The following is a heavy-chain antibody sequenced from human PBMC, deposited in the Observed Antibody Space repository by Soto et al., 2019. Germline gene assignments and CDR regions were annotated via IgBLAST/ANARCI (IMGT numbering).Heavy chain of an antibody. Sequence: SETLSLTCTVSGGSINTFYWSWVRQPAGKGLERIGRIFSSGSTSFNPSLESRVAMSVDTSKNHFSLNLSSVTAADMAVYYCAREGSYSAYNFAHGIQLWSFDFWGQGALVTVSS. V-gene: IGHV4-4*07. D-gene: IGHD5-12*01. J-gene: IGHJ4*02. CDR1: GGSINTFY. CDR2: IFSSGST. CDR3: AREGSYSAYNFAHGIQLWSFDF.